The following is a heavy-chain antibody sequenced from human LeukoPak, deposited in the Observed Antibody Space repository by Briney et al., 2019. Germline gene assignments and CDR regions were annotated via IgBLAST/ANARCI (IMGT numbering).Heavy chain of an antibody. V-gene: IGHV1-69*13. CDR1: GGTFISYA. J-gene: IGHJ4*02. CDR3: ARGLYNYVWGSYRSFDY. Sequence: SVKVSCKASGGTFISYAISWVRQAPGQGLEWMGGIIPIFGTANYAQKFQGRVTITADESTSTDYMELSSLRSEDTAVYYCARGLYNYVWGSYRSFDYWGQGTLVTVSS. D-gene: IGHD3-16*02. CDR2: IIPIFGTA.